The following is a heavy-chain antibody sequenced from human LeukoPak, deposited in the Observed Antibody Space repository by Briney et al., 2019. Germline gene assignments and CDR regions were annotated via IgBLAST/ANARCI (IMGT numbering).Heavy chain of an antibody. CDR1: GGTFSSYA. CDR2: IIPIFGTA. CDR3: ARYYYDSSGYTFDY. D-gene: IGHD3-22*01. V-gene: IGHV1-69*13. Sequence: ASVKVSCTASGGTFSSYAISWVRQAPGQGLEWMGGIIPIFGTANYAQKFQGRVTITADESTSTAYMELSSLRSEDTAVYYCARYYYDSSGYTFDYWGQGTLVTVSS. J-gene: IGHJ4*02.